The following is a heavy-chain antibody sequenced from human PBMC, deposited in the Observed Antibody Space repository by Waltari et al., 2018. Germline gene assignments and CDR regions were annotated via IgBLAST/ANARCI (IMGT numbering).Heavy chain of an antibody. D-gene: IGHD3-3*01. CDR3: ARTEWDAFDI. CDR1: GGSISSHY. Sequence: QVQLQESGPGLVKPSETLSLTCTVSGGSISSHYWSWIRQPPGKGLEWIGYIYYSGSTNYHPSLKSRVTISVDTSKNQFSLKLSSVTAADTAVYYCARTEWDAFDIWGQGTMVTVSS. CDR2: IYYSGST. J-gene: IGHJ3*02. V-gene: IGHV4-59*11.